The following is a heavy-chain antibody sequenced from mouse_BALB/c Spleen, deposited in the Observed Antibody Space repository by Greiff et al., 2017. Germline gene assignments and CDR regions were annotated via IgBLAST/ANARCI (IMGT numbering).Heavy chain of an antibody. V-gene: IGHV5-2*01. D-gene: IGHD2-4*01. Sequence: EVKLMESGGGLVQPGESLKLSCESNEYEFPSHDMSWVRKTPEKRLELVAAINSDGGSTYYPDTMERRFIISRDNTKTTLYLQMSSLRSEDTALYYCARHNDHDGSSYAMDYWGQGTSVTVSS. J-gene: IGHJ4*01. CDR1: EYEFPSHD. CDR2: INSDGGST. CDR3: ARHNDHDGSSYAMDY.